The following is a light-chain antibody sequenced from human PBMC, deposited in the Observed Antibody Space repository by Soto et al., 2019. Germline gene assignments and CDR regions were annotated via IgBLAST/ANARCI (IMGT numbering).Light chain of an antibody. Sequence: DIQLTQSPSFLSASVGDRVTITCRASQGISSYLAWYQQKPGKAPKLLIYAASTLQSGVPSRFSGSGSGTEFTLTISSLQPEDFATYYCQQHKNYPITFGQGTRLEIK. CDR1: QGISSY. CDR2: AAS. V-gene: IGKV1-9*01. CDR3: QQHKNYPIT. J-gene: IGKJ5*01.